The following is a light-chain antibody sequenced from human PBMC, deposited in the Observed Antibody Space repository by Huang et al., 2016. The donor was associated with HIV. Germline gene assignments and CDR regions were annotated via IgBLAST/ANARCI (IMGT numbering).Light chain of an antibody. CDR1: QSVSSSY. V-gene: IGKV3-20*01. Sequence: EIVLTQSPGTLSLSPGESATLSCRASQSVSSSYLAWYQQKPGQAPRLLIYGASSRATGIPDRVSGTASGTDFTLTIRRLDPEDFAVYYCQHYGGSPYTFGQGTKLEIK. CDR2: GAS. J-gene: IGKJ2*01. CDR3: QHYGGSPYT.